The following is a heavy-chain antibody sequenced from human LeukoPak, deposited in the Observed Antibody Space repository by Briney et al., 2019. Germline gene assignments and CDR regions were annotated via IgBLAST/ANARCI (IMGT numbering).Heavy chain of an antibody. V-gene: IGHV4-59*01. CDR2: IYYSGST. CDR1: GGSISSYY. J-gene: IGHJ6*02. D-gene: IGHD1-14*01. Sequence: SETLSLTCTVSGGSISSYYWSWIRQPPGKGLEWIGYIYYSGSTNYNPSLKSRVTISVDTSKNQFSLKLSSVTAADTAVYYCARDTGKVYGMDVWGQGTTVTVSS. CDR3: ARDTGKVYGMDV.